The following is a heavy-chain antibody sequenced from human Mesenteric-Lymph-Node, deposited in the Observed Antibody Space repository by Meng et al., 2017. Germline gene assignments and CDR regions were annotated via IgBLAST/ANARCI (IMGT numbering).Heavy chain of an antibody. CDR2: INPSGGST. V-gene: IGHV1-46*01. CDR3: AREKYYHDSTVPGYYYYGMDV. CDR1: GYTFTSYY. J-gene: IGHJ6*02. D-gene: IGHD3-22*01. Sequence: ASVKVSCKASGYTFTSYYMHWVRQAPGQGLEWMGIINPSGGSTSYAQKFQGRVTMTRDTSTSTVYMELSSLRSEDTAVYYCAREKYYHDSTVPGYYYYGMDVWGQGTTVTVSS.